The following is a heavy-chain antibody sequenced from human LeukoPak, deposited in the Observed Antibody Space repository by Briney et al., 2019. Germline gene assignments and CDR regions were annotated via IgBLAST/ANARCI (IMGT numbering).Heavy chain of an antibody. Sequence: GGSLRLSCAASGFTFISYAMRWVRQAPGKGLEWVSAISGSGGSRYYADSVKGRFTISRDNSKNTLYLQMNSLRAEDTAVYYCAKARVTAAAPDYWGQGTLVSVSS. CDR3: AKARVTAAAPDY. D-gene: IGHD6-13*01. V-gene: IGHV3-23*01. CDR2: ISGSGGSR. J-gene: IGHJ4*02. CDR1: GFTFISYA.